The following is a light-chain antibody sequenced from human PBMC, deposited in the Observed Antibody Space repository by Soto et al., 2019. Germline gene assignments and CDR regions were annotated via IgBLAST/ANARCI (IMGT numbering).Light chain of an antibody. Sequence: EIVMTQSPGTLSVSPGERVTLSCRASQSITSDLAWYQHKPGQTPRLLIHGASNRATGIPARFSGVGSGTEFTLTISSLQSEDFGVYYCQQYNKWPQTFGQGTRLEIK. V-gene: IGKV3-15*01. CDR2: GAS. CDR1: QSITSD. J-gene: IGKJ5*01. CDR3: QQYNKWPQT.